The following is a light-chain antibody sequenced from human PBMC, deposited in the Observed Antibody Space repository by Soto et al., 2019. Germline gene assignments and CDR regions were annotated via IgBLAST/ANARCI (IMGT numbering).Light chain of an antibody. V-gene: IGLV4-60*02. CDR2: LEGSGSY. CDR3: ETWDSNTRV. J-gene: IGLJ3*02. Sequence: QSVLTQSSSSSASLGSSVKLTCTLSSGHSSYIIAWHQQQPGKAPRYLMKLEGSGSYNKGSGVPDLFSGSSSGADRYLTITNPQFEDEADYYCETWDSNTRVFGGGTKLTV. CDR1: SGHSSYI.